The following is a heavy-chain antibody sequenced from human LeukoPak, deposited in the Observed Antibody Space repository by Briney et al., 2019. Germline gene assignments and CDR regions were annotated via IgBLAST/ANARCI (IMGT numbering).Heavy chain of an antibody. CDR3: AKDLHYGSADY. V-gene: IGHV3-48*03. CDR2: ISSSGSTI. J-gene: IGHJ4*02. D-gene: IGHD3-10*01. Sequence: PGGSLRLSCAASGFTFSSYEMNWVRQAPGKGLEWVSYISSSGSTIYYADSVKGRFTISRDSAKNSLYLQMNSLRAEDTAVYYCAKDLHYGSADYWGQGTLVTVSS. CDR1: GFTFSSYE.